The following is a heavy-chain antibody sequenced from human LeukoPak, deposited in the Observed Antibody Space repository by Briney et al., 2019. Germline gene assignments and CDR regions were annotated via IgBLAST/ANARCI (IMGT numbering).Heavy chain of an antibody. CDR2: INPNSGGT. V-gene: IGHV1-2*02. D-gene: IGHD3-22*01. CDR3: AREGSGYSLHIDY. Sequence: ASVKVSCKASGYTFTGYYMHWVRQAPGQGLEWMGWINPNSGGTNYAQKFQGRDTMTRDTSISTAYMELSRLRSDDTAVYYCAREGSGYSLHIDYWGQGTLVTVSS. CDR1: GYTFTGYY. J-gene: IGHJ4*02.